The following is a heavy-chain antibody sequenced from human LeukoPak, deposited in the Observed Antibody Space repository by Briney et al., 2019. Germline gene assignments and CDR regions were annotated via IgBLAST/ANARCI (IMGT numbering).Heavy chain of an antibody. V-gene: IGHV4-59*01. J-gene: IGHJ4*02. CDR1: GGSISPYY. D-gene: IGHD1-1*01. CDR2: ILYSGTTT. CDR3: ARVGDWNDLVY. Sequence: ASETLSLTCTVSGGSISPYYWSWIRQPPGKGLEWIGYILYSGTTTNYNPSLKSRVTISVDTSKNQFSLKLSSVTAADTAVYYCARVGDWNDLVYWGQGTLVTVSS.